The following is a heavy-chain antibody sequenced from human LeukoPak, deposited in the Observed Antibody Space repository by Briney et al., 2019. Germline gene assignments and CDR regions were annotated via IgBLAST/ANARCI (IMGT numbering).Heavy chain of an antibody. Sequence: ASVKVSCKASGGTFSSYAISWVRQAPGQRLEWMGWINAGNGNTKYSQKFQGRVTITRDTSASTAYMELSSLRSEDTAVYYCAREPEPVVPAAIGYYYGMDVWGQGTTVTVSS. D-gene: IGHD2-2*02. CDR2: INAGNGNT. J-gene: IGHJ6*02. CDR3: AREPEPVVPAAIGYYYGMDV. V-gene: IGHV1-3*01. CDR1: GGTFSSYA.